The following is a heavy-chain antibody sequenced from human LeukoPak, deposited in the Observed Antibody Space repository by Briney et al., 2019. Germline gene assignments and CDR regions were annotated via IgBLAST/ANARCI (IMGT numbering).Heavy chain of an antibody. CDR1: GFTFSDYY. CDR3: ARGYCSSTSCEGGMDV. CDR2: ISSSGSTI. J-gene: IGHJ6*02. V-gene: IGHV3-11*01. Sequence: GGSLRLSCAASGFTFSDYYMSWIRQAPGKGLKWVSYISSSGSTIYYADSVKGRFTISRDNAKNSLYLQMNSLRAEDTAVYYCARGYCSSTSCEGGMDVWGQGTTVTVSS. D-gene: IGHD2-2*01.